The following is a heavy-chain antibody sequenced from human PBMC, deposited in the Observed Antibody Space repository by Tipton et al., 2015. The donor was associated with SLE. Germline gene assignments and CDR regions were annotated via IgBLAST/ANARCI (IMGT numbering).Heavy chain of an antibody. CDR3: ASGDGNYMDV. CDR1: GDSISSGDYY. Sequence: TLSLTCTVSGDSISSGDYYWSWIRQPPGKGLEWIAYIYNSGSTYYNPSLKSRVSISVDTSKNQFSLKLSSVTAADTAVYYCASGDGNYMDVWGKGTTVTVSS. D-gene: IGHD2-21*01. V-gene: IGHV4-30-4*01. CDR2: IYNSGST. J-gene: IGHJ6*03.